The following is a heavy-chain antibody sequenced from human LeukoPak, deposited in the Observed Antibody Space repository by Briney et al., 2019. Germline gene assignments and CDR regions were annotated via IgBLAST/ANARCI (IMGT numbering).Heavy chain of an antibody. D-gene: IGHD3-3*01. V-gene: IGHV1-2*02. J-gene: IGHJ4*02. CDR3: ARGYDPLSYFDY. Sequence: GASVKVSCKASRYTFTDYYMYWVRQAPGQGLEWMGWINPNSGGTNYAQKFQGRVTLTRDTSISPVYMELSRLTSGDTAVYYCARGYDPLSYFDYWGQGTLVTVSS. CDR2: INPNSGGT. CDR1: RYTFTDYY.